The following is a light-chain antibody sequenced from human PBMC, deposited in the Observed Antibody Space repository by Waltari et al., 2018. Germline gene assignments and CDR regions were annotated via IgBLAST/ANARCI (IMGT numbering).Light chain of an antibody. CDR1: ATLLRTNGYSY. J-gene: IGKJ1*01. CDR2: LAS. V-gene: IGKV2-28*01. Sequence: DIVLTQSPLSLPVTPGEPAAISCTASATLLRTNGYSYLVWYLQKPGHSPPLLIYLASIRASGVPDRFSGSGSDTNFTLKITRVEREDVGVYCCMQGLQVPRTFGQGTKVEVK. CDR3: MQGLQVPRT.